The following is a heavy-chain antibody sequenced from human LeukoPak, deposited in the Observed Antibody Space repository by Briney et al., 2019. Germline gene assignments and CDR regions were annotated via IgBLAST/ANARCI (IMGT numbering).Heavy chain of an antibody. Sequence: GGSLRLSCAASGFTFSSYSMNWVRQAPGKGLEWVSSISSSSSYIYYADSVKGRFTISRDNAKNSLYPQMNSLRAEDTAVYYCAREDYGEVNAFDIWGQGTMVTVSS. J-gene: IGHJ3*02. V-gene: IGHV3-21*01. D-gene: IGHD4-17*01. CDR3: AREDYGEVNAFDI. CDR2: ISSSSSYI. CDR1: GFTFSSYS.